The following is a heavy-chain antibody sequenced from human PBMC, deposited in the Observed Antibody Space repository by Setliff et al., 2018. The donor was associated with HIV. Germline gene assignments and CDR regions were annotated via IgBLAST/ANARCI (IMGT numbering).Heavy chain of an antibody. CDR1: GGSFRGYH. V-gene: IGHV4-34*10. J-gene: IGHJ6*03. D-gene: IGHD3-9*01. CDR2: INHTGST. Sequence: SETLSLTCAVYGGSFRGYHWSWIRQPPEKGLEWIGEINHTGSTNYNPSLKGRITISVDTSKNQFSLKLRSVTAADTAVYYCARESEHYEILTGSLPVPLYYYYMDVWGKGTTVTVS. CDR3: ARESEHYEILTGSLPVPLYYYYMDV.